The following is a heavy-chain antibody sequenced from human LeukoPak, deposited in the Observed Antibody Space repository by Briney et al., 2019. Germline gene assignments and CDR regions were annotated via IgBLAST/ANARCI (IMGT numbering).Heavy chain of an antibody. D-gene: IGHD3-16*02. Sequence: PSETLSLTCTVSGGSISSSSYHWGWIRQPPGKGLEWIGSIYYSGSTYYNPSLKSRVTISVDTSKNQFSLKLSSVTAADTAVYYCARHTEYDYVWGSYRPGGSFDIWGQGTMVTVSS. CDR3: ARHTEYDYVWGSYRPGGSFDI. CDR1: GGSISSSSYH. CDR2: IYYSGST. V-gene: IGHV4-39*01. J-gene: IGHJ3*02.